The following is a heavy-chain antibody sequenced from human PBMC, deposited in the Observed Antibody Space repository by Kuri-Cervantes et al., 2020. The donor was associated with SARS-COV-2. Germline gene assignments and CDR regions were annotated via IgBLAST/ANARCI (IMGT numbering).Heavy chain of an antibody. CDR2: IWYDGSNK. D-gene: IGHD3-10*01. CDR3: AKAVRGHYASGSRDTGGMDV. V-gene: IGHV3-30*02. Sequence: GGSLRLSCAASGFTFSSYGMHWVRQAPGKGLEWVAVIWYDGSNKYYADSVKGRFTISRDNSKNTLYLQMDSLRGDDTAVYYCAKAVRGHYASGSRDTGGMDVWGQGATVTVSS. J-gene: IGHJ6*01. CDR1: GFTFSSYG.